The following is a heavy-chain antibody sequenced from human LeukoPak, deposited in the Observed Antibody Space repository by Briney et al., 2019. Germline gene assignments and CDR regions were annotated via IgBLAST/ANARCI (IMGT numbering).Heavy chain of an antibody. CDR3: ARGRAIFGVAVYYFDY. V-gene: IGHV1-8*01. CDR1: GYTFTSYD. D-gene: IGHD3-3*01. J-gene: IGHJ4*02. Sequence: ASVKASCKASGYTFTSYDINWVRQATGQGLEWMGWMNPNSGNTGYAQKFQGRVTMTRNTSMSTAYMELSSLRSEDTAVYYCARGRAIFGVAVYYFDYWGQGTLVTVSS. CDR2: MNPNSGNT.